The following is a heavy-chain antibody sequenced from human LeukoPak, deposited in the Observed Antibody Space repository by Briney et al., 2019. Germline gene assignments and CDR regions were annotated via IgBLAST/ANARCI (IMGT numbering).Heavy chain of an antibody. J-gene: IGHJ4*02. Sequence: GGTLRLSCEGSGFTFSSYAMSWVRQAPGKGLEWVSVISGSGERTNYADSVKGRFTISRDNSKNTLYLQMNSLRAEDTAVYYCATHKSYDFWSGYRHNYFDYWGQGTLVTVSS. CDR2: ISGSGERT. D-gene: IGHD3-3*01. CDR1: GFTFSSYA. V-gene: IGHV3-23*01. CDR3: ATHKSYDFWSGYRHNYFDY.